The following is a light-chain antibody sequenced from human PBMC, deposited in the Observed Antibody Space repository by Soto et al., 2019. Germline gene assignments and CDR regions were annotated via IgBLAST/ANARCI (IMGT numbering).Light chain of an antibody. Sequence: EMGLRRPPATLFFSPGERPPFSAGPVKMVGANHIAWYRKKGGRAPRPLFFGASIRVSGIPDRFSGSGSGTDFTLTISRLEPEDFAVYYCQQYGSAPITFGRGTRLE. V-gene: IGKV3-20*01. J-gene: IGKJ5*01. CDR2: GAS. CDR1: KMVGANH. CDR3: QQYGSAPIT.